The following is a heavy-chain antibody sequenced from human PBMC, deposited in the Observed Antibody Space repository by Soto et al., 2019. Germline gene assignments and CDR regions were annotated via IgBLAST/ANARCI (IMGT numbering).Heavy chain of an antibody. V-gene: IGHV3-23*01. D-gene: IGHD2-21*02. Sequence: ISGSGEKTYYADSVKGRFTISSDRSKNTLYLQMDSLRADDTAVYYCARLPGGTAPPPDYWGQGSMVTVSS. CDR2: ISGSGEKT. J-gene: IGHJ4*02. CDR3: ARLPGGTAPPPDY.